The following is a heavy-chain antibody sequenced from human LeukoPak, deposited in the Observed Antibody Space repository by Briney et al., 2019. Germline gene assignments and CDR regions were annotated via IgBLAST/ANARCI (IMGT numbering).Heavy chain of an antibody. CDR3: ARDRDYFDY. J-gene: IGHJ4*02. CDR2: INWNGGST. CDR1: GFTFSSYA. V-gene: IGHV3-20*04. Sequence: PGGSLRLSCAASGFTFSSYAMSWVRQAPGKGLEWVSGINWNGGSTGYADSVKGRFTISRDDAKNSLYLQMNSLRAEDTALYYCARDRDYFDYWGQGTLVTVSS.